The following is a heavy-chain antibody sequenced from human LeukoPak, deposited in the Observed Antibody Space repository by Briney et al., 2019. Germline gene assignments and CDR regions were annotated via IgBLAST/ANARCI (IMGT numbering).Heavy chain of an antibody. Sequence: GGSLRLSCVGSGFVFDNAWMSWVRQAPGKGPEWVGRIKSRSDDGTADYAVPVKGRLTISRDDSKSTLYVQMSSLKIEDTALYYCTLGGKDYVHWGQGTLVTVSS. D-gene: IGHD4-17*01. CDR1: GFVFDNAW. CDR2: IKSRSDDGTA. J-gene: IGHJ4*02. V-gene: IGHV3-15*01. CDR3: TLGGKDYVH.